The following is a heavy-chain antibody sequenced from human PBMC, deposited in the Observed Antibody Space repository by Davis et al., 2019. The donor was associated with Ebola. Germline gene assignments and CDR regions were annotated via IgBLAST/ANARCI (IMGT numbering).Heavy chain of an antibody. CDR1: GFILTNYA. CDR3: ARANFAYNSGWYADY. V-gene: IGHV1-3*01. J-gene: IGHJ4*02. D-gene: IGHD6-19*01. CDR2: VHGGNGNT. Sequence: ASVKVSCKASGFILTNYAIHWVRQAPGQRLEWMGWVHGGNGNTKYSQRFQGRVTITTDTSASTVYLDLTSLRSDDTAVFYCARANFAYNSGWYADYWGPGSLVTVSS.